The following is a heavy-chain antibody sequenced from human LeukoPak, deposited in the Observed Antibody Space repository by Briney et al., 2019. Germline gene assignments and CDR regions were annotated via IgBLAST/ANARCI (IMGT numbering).Heavy chain of an antibody. CDR2: INAGNGNT. D-gene: IGHD2-15*01. J-gene: IGHJ4*02. CDR3: ARDLAVAATPTFDY. Sequence: ASVKVSCKASGYTFTSYAMHWVRQAPGQRLEWMGWINAGNGNTKYSQKFQGRVTITRDTSASTAYMELSSLRSEDTAVYYCARDLAVAATPTFDYWGQGTLVTVSS. CDR1: GYTFTSYA. V-gene: IGHV1-3*01.